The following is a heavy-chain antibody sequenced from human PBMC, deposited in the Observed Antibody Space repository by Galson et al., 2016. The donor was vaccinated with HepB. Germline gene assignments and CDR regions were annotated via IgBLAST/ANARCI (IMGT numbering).Heavy chain of an antibody. CDR2: LSPSGTST. CDR3: ARDQRWLQFGNTAFDL. D-gene: IGHD5-24*01. CDR1: RFTFSSYG. J-gene: IGHJ3*01. V-gene: IGHV3-23*01. Sequence: SLRLSCAASRFTFSSYGMSWVRQAPGKGLEWVSGLSPSGTSTHYADSVKGRFSIPRDNSKTTLYLKMNSLRVEDTALYYCARDQRWLQFGNTAFDLWGQGTFVIVSS.